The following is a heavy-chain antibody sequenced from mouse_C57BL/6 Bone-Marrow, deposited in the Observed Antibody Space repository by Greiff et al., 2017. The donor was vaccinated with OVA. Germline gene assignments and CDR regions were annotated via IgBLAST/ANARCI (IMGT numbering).Heavy chain of an antibody. CDR2: IHPNSGST. CDR3: ARGNHYGSRVDYAMDY. V-gene: IGHV1-64*01. D-gene: IGHD1-1*01. CDR1: GYTFTSYW. J-gene: IGHJ4*01. Sequence: QVQLQQPGAELVKPGASVKLSCKASGYTFTSYWMHWVKPRPGQGLEWIGMIHPNSGSTNYNEKFKSKATLTVDKSSSTAYMQLSSLTSEDSAVYYCARGNHYGSRVDYAMDYWGQGTSVTVSS.